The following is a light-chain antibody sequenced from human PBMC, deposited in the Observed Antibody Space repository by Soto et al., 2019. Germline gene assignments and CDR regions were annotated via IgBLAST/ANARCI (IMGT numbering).Light chain of an antibody. J-gene: IGLJ1*01. CDR2: EVT. CDR3: NSHDGSNIYV. V-gene: IGLV2-8*01. Sequence: QSVLTQPPSASGSPGQSVTISCTGTSSDVGGYNYVSWYQQRPGKAPQLILYEVTKRPSGVPGRFSGSKSGNTASLTVSGLQAEDEADYYCNSHDGSNIYVFGTRTKVNV. CDR1: SSDVGGYNY.